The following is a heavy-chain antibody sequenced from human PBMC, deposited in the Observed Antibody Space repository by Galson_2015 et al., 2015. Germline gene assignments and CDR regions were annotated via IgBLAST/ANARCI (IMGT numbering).Heavy chain of an antibody. D-gene: IGHD2-15*01. Sequence: SVKVSCKASGYTFTSYYMHWARQAPGQGLEWMGIINPSGGSTSYAQKFQGRVTMTRDTSTSTVYMELSSLRSEDTAVYYCARETLLGYCSGGSCYTRDYYYYMDVWGKGTTVTVSS. V-gene: IGHV1-46*01. CDR2: INPSGGST. CDR1: GYTFTSYY. CDR3: ARETLLGYCSGGSCYTRDYYYYMDV. J-gene: IGHJ6*03.